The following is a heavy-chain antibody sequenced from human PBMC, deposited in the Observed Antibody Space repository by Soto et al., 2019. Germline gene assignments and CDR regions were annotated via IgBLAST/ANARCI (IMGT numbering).Heavy chain of an antibody. J-gene: IGHJ4*02. Sequence: EVPLVESGGGLVKPGGSLRLSCAASGFTFSTCSMNWVRQAPGKGLEWVSSISSSSSNIYYADSVKGRFTISRDNAEKSLYLQMNSLRADDTAVYYCARDNGYDAATLDYWGQGTLVTVSS. V-gene: IGHV3-21*02. CDR3: ARDNGYDAATLDY. CDR2: ISSSSSNI. D-gene: IGHD5-12*01. CDR1: GFTFSTCS.